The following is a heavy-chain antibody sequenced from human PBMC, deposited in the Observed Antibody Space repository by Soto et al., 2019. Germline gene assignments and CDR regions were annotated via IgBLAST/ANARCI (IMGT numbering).Heavy chain of an antibody. Sequence: QITLKESGPTLVKPTQTLTLTCTFSGFLLSTSGVGVGWIRQPPGKALEWLALIYWDDDKRYSPSLKSRLTIPKDTSKHQVVLTMTNMDPVDTATYYCARSTTVTTIFDYWGQGTLVTVSS. V-gene: IGHV2-5*02. CDR3: ARSTTVTTIFDY. CDR2: IYWDDDK. CDR1: GFLLSTSGVG. J-gene: IGHJ4*02. D-gene: IGHD4-17*01.